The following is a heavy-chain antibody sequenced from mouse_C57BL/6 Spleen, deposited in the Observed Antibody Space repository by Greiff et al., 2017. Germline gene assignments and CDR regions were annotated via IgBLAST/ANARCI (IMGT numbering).Heavy chain of an antibody. CDR3: ARDYGSSYDWCAY. CDR2: IDPSDSET. V-gene: IGHV1-52*01. J-gene: IGHJ3*01. CDR1: GYTFTSYW. D-gene: IGHD1-1*01. Sequence: VQLQQPGAELVRPGSSVKLSCKASGYTFTSYWMHWVKQRPIQGLEWIGNIDPSDSETHYNQKFKDKATLTVDKSSSTAYMQLSSLTSEDAAVYYCARDYGSSYDWCAYWGQGTLVTVSA.